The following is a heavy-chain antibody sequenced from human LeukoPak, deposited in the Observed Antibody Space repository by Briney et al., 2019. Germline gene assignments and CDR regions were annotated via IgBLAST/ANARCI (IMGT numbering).Heavy chain of an antibody. CDR1: GGSLSGYY. J-gene: IGHJ4*02. D-gene: IGHD3-22*01. CDR2: INHGGST. Sequence: PSETLSLTCAVQGGSLSGYYWSWIRQPPGKGLEWIGEINHGGSTNYNPSLKSRVSTSVDTSKNQFSLKLSSVTAADTAVYYCAGGPKHHYESSGYYLYNFDCWGQGSLVTVSS. CDR3: AGGPKHHYESSGYYLYNFDC. V-gene: IGHV4-34*01.